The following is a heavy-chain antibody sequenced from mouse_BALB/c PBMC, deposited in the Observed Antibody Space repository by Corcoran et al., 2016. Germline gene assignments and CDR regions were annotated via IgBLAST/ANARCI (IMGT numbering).Heavy chain of an antibody. CDR3: ARGREYGNPFAY. Sequence: EVQLQQSGPELVKPGASVKISCKTSGYTFTEYTMHWVKQSHGKSLEWIGGINPNNGGTSYNQKFKGKATLPVAKSSSTAYMELRSLTSEDSAVYFGARGREYGNPFAYWGQGTLVTVSA. CDR1: GYTFTEYT. D-gene: IGHD2-10*02. V-gene: IGHV1-18*01. J-gene: IGHJ3*01. CDR2: INPNNGGT.